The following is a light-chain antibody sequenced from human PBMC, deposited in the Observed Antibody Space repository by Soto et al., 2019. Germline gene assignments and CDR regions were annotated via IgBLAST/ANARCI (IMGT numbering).Light chain of an antibody. Sequence: AIQMTQFPSSLSASVRDRVVISCRTSQDIRNKLGWYQQKPGQAPKLLIFGASTLHSGVPSRFSGSGSGTRFTLTITSLQHEDFAVYYCQQYGTAPWTSGQGTKVDIK. V-gene: IGKV1-6*01. CDR2: GAS. J-gene: IGKJ1*01. CDR1: QDIRNK. CDR3: QQYGTAPWT.